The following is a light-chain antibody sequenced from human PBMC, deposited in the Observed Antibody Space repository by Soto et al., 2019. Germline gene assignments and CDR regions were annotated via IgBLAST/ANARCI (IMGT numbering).Light chain of an antibody. CDR3: QVWDSSSDHPVV. V-gene: IGLV2-23*02. CDR2: EVS. J-gene: IGLJ2*01. Sequence: QSVLTQPASVSGSPGQSITISCTGTSSDVGSYNLVSWYQQHLGKAPKLMIYEVSKRPSGVSNRFSGSKSGNTASLTISGLQADDEADYYCQVWDSSSDHPVVFGGGTKLTVL. CDR1: SSDVGSYNL.